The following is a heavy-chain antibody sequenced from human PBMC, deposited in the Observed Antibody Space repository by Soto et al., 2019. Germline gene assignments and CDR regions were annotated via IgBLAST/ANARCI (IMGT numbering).Heavy chain of an antibody. CDR1: GFTFSNYG. CDR2: IWYDGSKK. V-gene: IGHV3-33*01. J-gene: IGHJ4*02. D-gene: IGHD2-15*01. Sequence: QVQLVESGGGVVQPGRSLRLSCAASGFTFSNYGMHWVRQAPGKGLEWVAVIWYDGSKKNYADSVKGRFTISRDNSRNTLYLQMSSLRAEDTAVYYCGRGCSGGSCYPAYWGQGTLATVSS. CDR3: GRGCSGGSCYPAY.